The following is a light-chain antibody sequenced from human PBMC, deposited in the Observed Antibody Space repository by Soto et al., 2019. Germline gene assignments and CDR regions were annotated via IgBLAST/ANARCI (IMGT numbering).Light chain of an antibody. J-gene: IGLJ3*02. CDR2: DVT. CDR3: SSYTSYNTQGL. V-gene: IGLV2-14*03. CDR1: SSDIGGYDY. Sequence: QSALTQPASVSGSPGQSITISCTGTSSDIGGYDYVSWYQQHPGKAPTLMIFDVTNRPSGVSNRFSGSKSGNTASLTISGLQAEDEADYYCSSYTSYNTQGLFGGGTKLTVL.